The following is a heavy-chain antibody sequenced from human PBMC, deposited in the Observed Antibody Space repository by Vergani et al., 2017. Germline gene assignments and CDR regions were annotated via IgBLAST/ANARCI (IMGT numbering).Heavy chain of an antibody. CDR3: TRLGAVAGMGGDY. Sequence: EVHLLESGGGLVQSGGSLRLSCAASGFTFSNSAVSWVRQAPGRGLAWVSSISGPGLSTYYADSVKGRFSISRDDSKNTAYLQMNSLKTEDTAVYYCTRLGAVAGMGGDYWGQGTLVTVSS. D-gene: IGHD6-19*01. CDR1: GFTFSNSA. CDR2: ISGPGLST. J-gene: IGHJ4*02. V-gene: IGHV3-23*01.